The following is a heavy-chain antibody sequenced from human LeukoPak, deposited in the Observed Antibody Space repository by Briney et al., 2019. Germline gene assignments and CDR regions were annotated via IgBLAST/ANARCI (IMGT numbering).Heavy chain of an antibody. V-gene: IGHV3-23*01. CDR3: AKDRSSKHYYYYYMDV. J-gene: IGHJ6*03. Sequence: PGGSLRLSCAASGFTFSSYAMSWVRQAPGKGLEWVSAISGSGGSTYYADSVKGRFTISRDNSKNTLYLQMNSLRAEDTAVYHCAKDRSSKHYYYYYMDVWGKGTTVTVSS. CDR2: ISGSGGST. CDR1: GFTFSSYA. D-gene: IGHD2-2*01.